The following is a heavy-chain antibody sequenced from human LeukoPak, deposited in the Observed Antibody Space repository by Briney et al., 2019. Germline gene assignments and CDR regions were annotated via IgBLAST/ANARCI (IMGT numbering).Heavy chain of an antibody. J-gene: IGHJ5*02. D-gene: IGHD3-10*01. Sequence: GRSLRLSCASSRFTHSSYWTHWVRQAPRKGLVWVSRINSDGSSTSYADSVKGRFTISRDNAKNTLYLQMNSLRAEDTAVYYCARPMVRGILDWFDPWGQGTMVTVSS. CDR3: ARPMVRGILDWFDP. CDR1: RFTHSSYW. CDR2: INSDGSST. V-gene: IGHV3-74*01.